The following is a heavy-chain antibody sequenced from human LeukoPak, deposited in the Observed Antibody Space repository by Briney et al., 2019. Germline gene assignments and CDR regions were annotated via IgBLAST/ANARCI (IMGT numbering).Heavy chain of an antibody. D-gene: IGHD4-17*01. J-gene: IGHJ3*02. Sequence: GGSLRLSCAASGFTFSSYGMHWVRQAPGKGLEWVAFIRYDGSNKYYADSVKGRFTISRDNSKNTLYLQMNSLRAEDTAVYYCARASVDDYGDYENAFDIWGQGTMVTVSS. V-gene: IGHV3-30*02. CDR1: GFTFSSYG. CDR3: ARASVDDYGDYENAFDI. CDR2: IRYDGSNK.